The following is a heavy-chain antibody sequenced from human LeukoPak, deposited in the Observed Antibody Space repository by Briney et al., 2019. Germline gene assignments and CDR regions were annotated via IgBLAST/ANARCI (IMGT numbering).Heavy chain of an antibody. CDR1: GGSISSSNW. CDR3: AREGDSSGWYFDY. CDR2: IYHTGII. J-gene: IGHJ4*02. V-gene: IGHV4-4*02. D-gene: IGHD6-19*01. Sequence: PSGTLSLTCAVSGGSISSSNWWTWVRQPPGKGLEWIGEIYHTGIINYNPSLKSRVTISVDKSMNQFSLRLTSVTAADTAVYYCAREGDSSGWYFDYWGQGTLVTVSS.